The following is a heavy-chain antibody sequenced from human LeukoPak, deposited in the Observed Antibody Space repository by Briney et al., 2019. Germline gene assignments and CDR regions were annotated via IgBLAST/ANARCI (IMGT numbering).Heavy chain of an antibody. J-gene: IGHJ3*02. D-gene: IGHD2-2*01. Sequence: SETLSLTCAVDGGSFSGYYWSWIRQVPGKGLEWIGEINQSGRTNYNPFFKSRVTISVDTSKNQISLKLSFVTATDTAMYFCARGWFGFWHISYADDNAFDIWGQGTMATVSS. CDR3: ARGWFGFWHISYADDNAFDI. CDR2: INQSGRT. CDR1: GGSFSGYY. V-gene: IGHV4-34*01.